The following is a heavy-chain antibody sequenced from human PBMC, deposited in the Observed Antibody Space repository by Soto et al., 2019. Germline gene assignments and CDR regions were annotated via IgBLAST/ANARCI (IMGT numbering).Heavy chain of an antibody. CDR2: IYYSGST. D-gene: IGHD5-12*01. J-gene: IGHJ4*02. Sequence: TSETLSLTCTVSGGSISSYYWSWIRQPPGKGLEWIGYIYYSGSTNYNPSLKSRVTISVDTSKNQFSLKLSSVTAADTAVYYCARVSRVATIGYWGQGTLVTVSS. CDR3: ARVSRVATIGY. V-gene: IGHV4-59*01. CDR1: GGSISSYY.